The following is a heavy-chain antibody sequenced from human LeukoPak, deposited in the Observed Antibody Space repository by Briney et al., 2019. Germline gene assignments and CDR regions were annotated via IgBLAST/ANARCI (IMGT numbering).Heavy chain of an antibody. CDR1: GFTFSASW. D-gene: IGHD1-26*01. Sequence: VGSLRLSCAASGFTFSASWMTWVRQAPGKGLEWVANIKDNGRGEYYVDSVKGRFTVSRDNAKNSVYLQMNSLRAEDTAVYYWARDGSRRWDYWGQGTLVTVSS. CDR3: ARDGSRRWDY. V-gene: IGHV3-7*01. J-gene: IGHJ4*02. CDR2: IKDNGRGE.